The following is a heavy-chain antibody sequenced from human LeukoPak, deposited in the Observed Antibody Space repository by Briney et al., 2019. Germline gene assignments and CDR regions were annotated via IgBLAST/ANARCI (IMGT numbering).Heavy chain of an antibody. D-gene: IGHD2-8*02. CDR2: VSNSGGTG. Sequence: PGGSLRLSCAASGFTFNNHAMSWVRQAPGKGLEWVSTVSNSGGTGYYIDSVRGRFTVSRDNSKNTLYLQMNSLRAEDTAIYYCAKRGVTYGPFDSWGQGTLVTVSS. J-gene: IGHJ4*02. CDR3: AKRGVTYGPFDS. CDR1: GFTFNNHA. V-gene: IGHV3-23*01.